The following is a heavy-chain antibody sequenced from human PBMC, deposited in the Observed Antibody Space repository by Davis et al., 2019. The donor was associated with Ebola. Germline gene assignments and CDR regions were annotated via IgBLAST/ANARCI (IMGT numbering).Heavy chain of an antibody. Sequence: SETLSLTCVVSGGSISSSNWWRWVRQPPGKGLEWIGEIYHSGTTNSNPSLRSRVTISVDKSKNQFSLKLRSVTAADTAVYYCARDYYDSSGYLWYFDLWGRGTLVTVSS. CDR3: ARDYYDSSGYLWYFDL. CDR1: GGSISSSNW. V-gene: IGHV4-4*02. J-gene: IGHJ2*01. D-gene: IGHD3-22*01. CDR2: IYHSGTT.